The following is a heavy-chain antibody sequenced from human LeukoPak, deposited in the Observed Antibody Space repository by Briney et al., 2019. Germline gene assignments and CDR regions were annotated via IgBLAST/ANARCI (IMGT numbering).Heavy chain of an antibody. V-gene: IGHV1-2*02. D-gene: IGHD6-13*01. CDR3: AGSSSWSNYFDY. CDR2: INPNSGGT. J-gene: IGHJ4*02. Sequence: ASVKVSCKASGYTFTGYYMHWVRQAPGQGLEWTGWINPNSGGTNYAQKFQGRVTMTRDTSISTAYMELSRLRSDDTAVYYCAGSSSWSNYFDYWGQGTLVTVSS. CDR1: GYTFTGYY.